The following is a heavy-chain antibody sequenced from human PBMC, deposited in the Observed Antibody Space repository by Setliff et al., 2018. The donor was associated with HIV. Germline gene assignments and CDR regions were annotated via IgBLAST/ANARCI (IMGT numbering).Heavy chain of an antibody. Sequence: PSETLSLTCTVSGGSISSGNYYWSWIRQPAGKGLEWIGRIYTSGSTNYNPSLKSRVTISLDTSKNQSSLKLSSVTAADTAVYYCARDQVANYYGSGIDYRGQGTLVTVSS. CDR2: IYTSGST. CDR3: ARDQVANYYGSGIDY. V-gene: IGHV4-61*02. CDR1: GGSISSGNYY. J-gene: IGHJ4*02. D-gene: IGHD3-10*01.